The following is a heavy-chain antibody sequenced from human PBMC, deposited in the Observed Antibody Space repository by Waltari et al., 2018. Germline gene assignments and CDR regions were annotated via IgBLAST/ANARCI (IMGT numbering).Heavy chain of an antibody. CDR2: ISSNGGSI. CDR1: GFTFTGYA. CDR3: VKDNYYDGSGYYPTPGY. D-gene: IGHD3-22*01. Sequence: EVQLVESGGGFVQPGGSLRLSCSASGFTFTGYALPWVRQAPEKGLEYVSTISSNGGSIYYADSVKDRFTISRDNSKNTLYLQMSSLRAEDTAVYYCVKDNYYDGSGYYPTPGYWGQGTLVTVSS. J-gene: IGHJ4*02. V-gene: IGHV3-64D*06.